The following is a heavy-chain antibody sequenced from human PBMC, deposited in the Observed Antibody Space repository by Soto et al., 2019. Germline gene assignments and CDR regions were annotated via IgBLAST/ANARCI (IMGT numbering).Heavy chain of an antibody. D-gene: IGHD5-18*01. CDR2: IYPGDSDT. Sequence: PAESLKISCKGSGYSFTSYWIGWVRQMPGKGLEWMGIIYPGDSDTRYSPSFQGQVTISADKSISTAYLQWSSLKASDTAMYYCASPGGYSYGYDYYYGMDVWGQGTTVTVSS. CDR3: ASPGGYSYGYDYYYGMDV. J-gene: IGHJ6*02. V-gene: IGHV5-51*01. CDR1: GYSFTSYW.